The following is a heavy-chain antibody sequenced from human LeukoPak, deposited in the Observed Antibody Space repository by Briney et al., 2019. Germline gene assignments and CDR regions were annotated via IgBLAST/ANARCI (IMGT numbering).Heavy chain of an antibody. J-gene: IGHJ4*02. Sequence: GGSLRLSCAASGFTFSSYSMNWVRQAPGKGLEWVSSISSSSSYIYYADSVKGRFTISRDNAKNSLYLQMNSLRAEDTAVYYRARGGSSSWYNPYWGQGTLVTVSS. D-gene: IGHD6-13*01. CDR2: ISSSSSYI. CDR3: ARGGSSSWYNPY. CDR1: GFTFSSYS. V-gene: IGHV3-21*01.